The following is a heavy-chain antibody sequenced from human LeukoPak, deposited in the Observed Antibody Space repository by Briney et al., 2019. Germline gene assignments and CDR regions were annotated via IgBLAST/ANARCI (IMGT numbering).Heavy chain of an antibody. CDR3: ARGLELWFGEAGVGWFDP. Sequence: ASVKVSCKASGYTFTSYGISWVRQAPGQGLEWMGWMEPNSGNTGYAQKFQGRVTMTRNKSISTAYMELSSLRSEDTAVHYCARGLELWFGEAGVGWFDPWGQGTLVTVSS. CDR2: MEPNSGNT. V-gene: IGHV1-8*02. D-gene: IGHD3-10*01. J-gene: IGHJ5*02. CDR1: GYTFTSYG.